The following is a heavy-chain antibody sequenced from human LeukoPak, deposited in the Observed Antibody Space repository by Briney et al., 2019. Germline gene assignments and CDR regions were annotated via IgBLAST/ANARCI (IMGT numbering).Heavy chain of an antibody. CDR2: IWYDGSNK. D-gene: IGHD3-10*01. Sequence: GGSLRLSCAASGFTFSSYSMNWVRQAPGKGLEWVAVIWYDGSNKYYADSVKGRFTISRDNSKNTLYLQMNSLRAEDTAVYYCARDQYYYGSGNLWYWGQGTLVTVSS. J-gene: IGHJ4*02. V-gene: IGHV3-33*08. CDR3: ARDQYYYGSGNLWY. CDR1: GFTFSSYS.